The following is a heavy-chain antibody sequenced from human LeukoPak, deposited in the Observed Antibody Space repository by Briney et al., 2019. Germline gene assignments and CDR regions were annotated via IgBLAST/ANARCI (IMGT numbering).Heavy chain of an antibody. D-gene: IGHD3-16*01. CDR1: GYTFARHY. CDR3: ARVLGGLAFRTFDY. J-gene: IGHJ4*02. CDR2: INPSGGST. V-gene: IGHV1-46*01. Sequence: ASVKVSCKASGYTFARHYMHWVRQAPGQGLEWMGIINPSGGSTIYAQKFQGRVTMTRDTSTSKVYMELSSQRSEVTSVYYCARVLGGLAFRTFDYWGQGTLVTVSS.